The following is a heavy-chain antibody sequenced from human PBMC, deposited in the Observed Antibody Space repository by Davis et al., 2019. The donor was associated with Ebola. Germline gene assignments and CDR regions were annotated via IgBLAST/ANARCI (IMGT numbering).Heavy chain of an antibody. V-gene: IGHV3-30*03. J-gene: IGHJ6*02. CDR1: GFTFITYG. CDR2: ISYDGSNK. CDR3: GILGAGATPHYYYYGMDV. Sequence: GESLKISCAASGFTFITYGMQWVRQAPGKGLEWVAVISYDGSNKYYADSVKGRFTISRDNSKNTLYLQMNSLRAEDTAVYYCGILGAGATPHYYYYGMDVWGQGTTVTVSS. D-gene: IGHD1-26*01.